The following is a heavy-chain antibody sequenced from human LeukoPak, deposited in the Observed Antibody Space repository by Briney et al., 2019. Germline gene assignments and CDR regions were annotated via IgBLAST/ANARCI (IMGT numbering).Heavy chain of an antibody. CDR2: IKQDGSEK. V-gene: IGHV3-7*01. CDR3: VPKRGYSYGYGY. D-gene: IGHD5-18*01. Sequence: GGSLRLSCAASGFTFSSCWMSWVRQAPGKGLEWVANIKQDGSEKYYVDSVKGRFTISRDTAKNSLFLQMNSLRAEDTAVYYCVPKRGYSYGYGYWGQGTLVTVSS. CDR1: GFTFSSCW. J-gene: IGHJ4*02.